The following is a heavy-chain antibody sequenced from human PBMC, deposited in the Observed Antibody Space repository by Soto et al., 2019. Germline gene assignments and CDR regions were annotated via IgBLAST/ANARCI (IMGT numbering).Heavy chain of an antibody. V-gene: IGHV4-28*03. D-gene: IGHD3-22*01. Sequence: PSETLSLTCAVSGYSISSSNWWGWIRQPPGKGLEWIGYIYYSGSTNYNPSLKSRVTISVDTSKNQFSLKLSSVTAADTAVYYCARAPNYYDSSGYGGKAFDIWGQGTMVTVSS. CDR3: ARAPNYYDSSGYGGKAFDI. CDR1: GYSISSSNW. J-gene: IGHJ3*02. CDR2: IYYSGST.